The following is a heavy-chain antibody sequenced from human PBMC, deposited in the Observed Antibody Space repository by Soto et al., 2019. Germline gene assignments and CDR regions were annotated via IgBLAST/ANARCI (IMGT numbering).Heavy chain of an antibody. CDR2: IWYDGSNK. V-gene: IGHV3-33*01. CDR3: ARDGHYYGSGSYLGRERYFDY. CDR1: GFTFSSYG. Sequence: GGSLRLSCAASGFTFSSYGMHWVRQAPGKGLEWVAVIWYDGSNKYYADSVKGRFTISRDNSKNTLYLQMNSLRAEDTAVYYCARDGHYYGSGSYLGRERYFDYWGQGTLVTVSS. D-gene: IGHD3-10*01. J-gene: IGHJ4*02.